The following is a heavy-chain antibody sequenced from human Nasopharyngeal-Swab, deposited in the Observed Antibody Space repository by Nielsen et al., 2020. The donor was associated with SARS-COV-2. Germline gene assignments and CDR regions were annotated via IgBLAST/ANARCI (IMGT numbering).Heavy chain of an antibody. J-gene: IGHJ5*02. CDR3: ARQFRGYYDSSGPLSWFDP. CDR2: IDPSDSYT. D-gene: IGHD3-22*01. V-gene: IGHV5-10-1*01. Sequence: VRQMPGKGLAWMGRIDPSDSYTNYSPSFQGRVTISADKSISTAYLQWSSLKASDTAMYYCARQFRGYYDSSGPLSWFDPWGQGTLVTVSS.